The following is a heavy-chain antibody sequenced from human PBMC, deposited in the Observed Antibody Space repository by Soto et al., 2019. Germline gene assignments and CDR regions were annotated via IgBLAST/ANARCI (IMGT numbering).Heavy chain of an antibody. Sequence: ESGGGVVQPGRSLRLSCAASGFTFSHYGIHWVRQAPGKGLEWLAVISYDGSNKHYADSVKGRFTVSRDNSTNTLYLQMNSLRAEDTAVYFCATYSGKYQGAIDYWGQGTLVTVSS. D-gene: IGHD1-26*01. CDR1: GFTFSHYG. V-gene: IGHV3-30*03. J-gene: IGHJ4*02. CDR3: ATYSGKYQGAIDY. CDR2: ISYDGSNK.